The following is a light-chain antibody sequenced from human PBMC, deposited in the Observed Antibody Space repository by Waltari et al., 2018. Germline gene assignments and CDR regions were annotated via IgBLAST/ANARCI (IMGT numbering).Light chain of an antibody. CDR1: QSVSRA. Sequence: EIVLTQSPGILSLSPGERATLSCRASQSVSRALAWYQQKPGQAHRLLIYGASSRATGIPDRFRGGGSGTDFSLTISSLEPEDLAVYYCQHYVRLPATFGQGTKVEIK. J-gene: IGKJ1*01. CDR3: QHYVRLPAT. CDR2: GAS. V-gene: IGKV3-20*01.